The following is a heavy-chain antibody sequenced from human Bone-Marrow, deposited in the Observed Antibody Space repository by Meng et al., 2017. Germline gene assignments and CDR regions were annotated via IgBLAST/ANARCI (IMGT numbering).Heavy chain of an antibody. J-gene: IGHJ4*02. V-gene: IGHV3-21*06. CDR3: ARDLGWVLFDY. CDR2: ISSSSSYI. D-gene: IGHD3-3*01. CDR1: GGTFRNFW. Sequence: GESLKISCVASGGTFRNFWMSWVRQAPGKGLEWVSSISSSSSYIYYADSVKGRFTISRDNAKNTLYLQMNSLGADDTAVYYCARDLGWVLFDYWGQGALVTVSS.